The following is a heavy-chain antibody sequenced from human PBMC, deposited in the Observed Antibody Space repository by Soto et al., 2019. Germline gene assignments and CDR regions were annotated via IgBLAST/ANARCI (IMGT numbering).Heavy chain of an antibody. CDR1: GGSISSGGYY. J-gene: IGHJ4*02. CDR2: IYYSGST. D-gene: IGHD1-26*01. CDR3: ARVSFSGSYSFVDY. Sequence: SETLSLTCTVSGGSISSGGYYWSWIRQHPGKGLEWIGYIYYSGSTYYNPSLKSRVTISVDTSKNQFSLKLSSVTAADTAVYYCARVSFSGSYSFVDYWGQGTLVTVSS. V-gene: IGHV4-31*03.